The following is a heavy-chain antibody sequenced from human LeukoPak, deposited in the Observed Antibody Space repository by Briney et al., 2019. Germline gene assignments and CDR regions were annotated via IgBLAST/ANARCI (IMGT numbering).Heavy chain of an antibody. J-gene: IGHJ4*02. CDR3: ARLQQGSWFSV. Sequence: GSLRLSCAASGFTVSSNYMSWVRQAPGKGLEWVSVIYSGGSTYYADSVKGRFTISRDNSKNTLHLQMNSLRAEDTAVYYCARLQQGSWFSVWGQGTLVTVSS. D-gene: IGHD6-13*01. V-gene: IGHV3-66*04. CDR1: GFTVSSNY. CDR2: IYSGGST.